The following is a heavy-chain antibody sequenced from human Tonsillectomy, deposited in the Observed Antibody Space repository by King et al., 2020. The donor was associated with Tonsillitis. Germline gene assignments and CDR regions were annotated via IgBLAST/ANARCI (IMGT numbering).Heavy chain of an antibody. Sequence: QLVQSGGGLVKPGGSLRLSCAASGFTFSNVWMSWVRQAPGKGLEWVGRIKSKTDGGTTDYAAPVKGRFTISRDDSKNTLYLQMNSLKTEDTAVYYCTTDRGGQVPATDGYFDSWGQGALVTVSS. CDR3: TTDRGGQVPATDGYFDS. D-gene: IGHD2-2*01. J-gene: IGHJ4*02. V-gene: IGHV3-15*01. CDR2: IKSKTDGGTT. CDR1: GFTFSNVW.